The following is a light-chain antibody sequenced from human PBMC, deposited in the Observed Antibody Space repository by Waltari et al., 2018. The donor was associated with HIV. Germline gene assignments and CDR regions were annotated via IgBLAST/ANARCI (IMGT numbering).Light chain of an antibody. V-gene: IGLV2-23*02. CDR3: CSYAGSSTHV. CDR2: EVS. Sequence: QSALTQPASVSGSPGQSITISCTGTSSDVGNYNVVSWYQQHPGKAPKLMIYEVSKPPSGVSTLFAGPKTGNTASLTTSGRTADDEADYYCCSYAGSSTHVFGTGTKVTVL. CDR1: SSDVGNYNV. J-gene: IGLJ1*01.